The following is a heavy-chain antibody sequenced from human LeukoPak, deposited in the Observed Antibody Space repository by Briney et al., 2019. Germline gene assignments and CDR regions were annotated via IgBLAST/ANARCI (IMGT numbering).Heavy chain of an antibody. D-gene: IGHD6-19*01. J-gene: IGHJ4*02. V-gene: IGHV1-8*01. CDR1: GYTFTSYD. Sequence: GASVKVSCKASGYTFTSYDINWVRQATGQGLEWMGWMSPNSGNTGYAQKFQGRVTMTRDTSINTAYMELSSLRPEDTAVYYCATIRAHIAVGVTPDYWGQGTLVTVSS. CDR2: MSPNSGNT. CDR3: ATIRAHIAVGVTPDY.